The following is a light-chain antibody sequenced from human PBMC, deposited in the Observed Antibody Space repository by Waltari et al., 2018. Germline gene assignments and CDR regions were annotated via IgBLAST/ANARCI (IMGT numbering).Light chain of an antibody. V-gene: IGKV1-39*01. CDR3: QQSYSAPLP. J-gene: IGKJ4*01. CDR1: QAISTY. CDR2: SAS. Sequence: DTLMTQSPSSLSASAGDTVTITCRPTQAISTYVKWYKQTPGIAPRLLIFSASTLHRGVSSRFRGSGSGTDFTLTITGLQPDDFATYYCQQSYSAPLPFARGTRVDI.